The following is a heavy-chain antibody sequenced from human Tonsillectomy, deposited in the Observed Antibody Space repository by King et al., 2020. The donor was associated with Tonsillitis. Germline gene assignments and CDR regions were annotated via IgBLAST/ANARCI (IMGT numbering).Heavy chain of an antibody. Sequence: VQLVQSGAEVKKPGESLRVSCKGSGYSFTSYWISWVRQMPGKGLEWMGTIDPSDSYTKYRPSFQGHVTISADNSISTAYLQWSSLRASDTAMYYCAGHDSLGNWNDYYYYGMDVWGQGTTVTVSS. CDR1: GYSFTSYW. D-gene: IGHD1-1*01. V-gene: IGHV5-10-1*03. CDR2: IDPSDSYT. CDR3: AGHDSLGNWNDYYYYGMDV. J-gene: IGHJ6*02.